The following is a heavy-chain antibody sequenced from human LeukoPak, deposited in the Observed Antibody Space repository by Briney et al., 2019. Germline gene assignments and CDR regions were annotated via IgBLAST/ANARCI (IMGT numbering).Heavy chain of an antibody. CDR2: INTDGSIT. CDR1: GFTFSDYW. V-gene: IGHV3-74*01. D-gene: IGHD3-10*01. Sequence: GGSLRLSCAASGFTFSDYWIHWVRQAPGKGLVWVSRINTDGSITNYADSVKGRFSISRDNAKNTLYLQMSSLRAEDTAVYYCARDRGPRTGFMVREAYDYWGQGALVTVSS. CDR3: ARDRGPRTGFMVREAYDY. J-gene: IGHJ4*02.